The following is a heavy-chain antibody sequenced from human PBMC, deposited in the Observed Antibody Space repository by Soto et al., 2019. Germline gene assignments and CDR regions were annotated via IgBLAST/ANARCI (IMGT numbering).Heavy chain of an antibody. Sequence: PSETLSLTCTVSGGSISSYYWSWIRQPAGKGLEWIGRIYTSGSTNYNPSLKSRVTMSVDTSKNQFSLKLSSVTAADTAVYYCHGGSDYDFWSGYSNDYYYYGMDVWGQGTTVTV. J-gene: IGHJ6*02. D-gene: IGHD3-3*01. CDR3: HGGSDYDFWSGYSNDYYYYGMDV. V-gene: IGHV4-4*07. CDR2: IYTSGST. CDR1: GGSISSYY.